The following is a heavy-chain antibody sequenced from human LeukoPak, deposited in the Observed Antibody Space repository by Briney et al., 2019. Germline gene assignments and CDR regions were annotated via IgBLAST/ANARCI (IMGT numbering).Heavy chain of an antibody. Sequence: GGSLRLSCAASGFTFSSYSMNWVRQAPGKGLEWVSSISSSSSYIYYADSVKGRFTISRDNAKNSLYLQMNSLRSEDTAVYYCARDQSGWYLDYWGQGTLVTVSS. CDR1: GFTFSSYS. CDR3: ARDQSGWYLDY. CDR2: ISSSSSYI. J-gene: IGHJ4*02. V-gene: IGHV3-21*01. D-gene: IGHD6-19*01.